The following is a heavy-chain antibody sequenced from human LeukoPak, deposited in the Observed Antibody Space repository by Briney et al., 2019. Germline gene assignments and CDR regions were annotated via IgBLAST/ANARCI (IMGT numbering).Heavy chain of an antibody. CDR3: VKNDGWFHLAQ. CDR2: IKNDGSET. D-gene: IGHD6-19*01. CDR1: GFNFRDHW. V-gene: IGHV3-7*03. J-gene: IGHJ4*02. Sequence: GGSLRLSCAVSGFNFRDHWMDWVRQAPGKGLQWVGHIKNDGSETYYLDSLKGRFSISRDNTNNALYLQMNSLRVEDTAVYYCVKNDGWFHLAQWGQGTLVTVSP.